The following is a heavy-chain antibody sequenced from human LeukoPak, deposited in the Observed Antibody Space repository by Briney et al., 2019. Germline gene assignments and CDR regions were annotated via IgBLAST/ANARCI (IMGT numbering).Heavy chain of an antibody. J-gene: IGHJ5*01. V-gene: IGHV3-74*01. CDR2: VETDGSSA. Sequence: GGSLRLSCAVSGFTFGSYWMSWVRQAPGKGLVWVSLVETDGSSATYADSVRGRFTISRDNAKNTVYLQMNSLRVEDTAVYYCVRDVPHNWFDSWGQGTLVTVSS. CDR1: GFTFGSYW. CDR3: VRDVPHNWFDS.